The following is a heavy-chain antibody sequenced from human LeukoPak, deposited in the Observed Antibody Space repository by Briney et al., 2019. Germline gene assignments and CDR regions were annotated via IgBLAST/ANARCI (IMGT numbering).Heavy chain of an antibody. V-gene: IGHV1-2*06. CDR1: GYTFTGYY. CDR2: INLNSGGT. CDR3: ARDHYGYSSGSGFDC. Sequence: ASVKVSCKASGYTFTGYYMHWVRQAPGQGLEWMGRINLNSGGTNYAQRFQGRVTMSRDTSISTAYMELSRLRSDDTAVYYCARDHYGYSSGSGFDCWGQGILVTVS. D-gene: IGHD3-10*01. J-gene: IGHJ4*02.